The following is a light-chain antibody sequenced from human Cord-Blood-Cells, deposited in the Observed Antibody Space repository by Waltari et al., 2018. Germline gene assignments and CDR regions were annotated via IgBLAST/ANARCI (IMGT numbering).Light chain of an antibody. CDR3: MQSIQLPLT. J-gene: IGKJ4*01. CDR2: EVS. CDR1: QSLLHSDVKTY. V-gene: IGKV2D-29*02. Sequence: DTVMTKTQLSLSVTPGQPASISCKYTQSLLHSDVKTYLYWYLQKAGQSPQLLIYEVSTRFSGVPDRFSGSGSGTDFTLKISRVEAGDVGVYYCMQSIQLPLTFGGGTKVEIK.